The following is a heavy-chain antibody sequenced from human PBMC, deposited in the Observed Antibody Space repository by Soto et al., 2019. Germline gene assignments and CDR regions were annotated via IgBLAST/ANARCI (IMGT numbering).Heavy chain of an antibody. J-gene: IGHJ6*03. Sequence: SETLSLTCTVSGGSISSSSYYWGWIRQPPGKGLEWIGSIYYSGSTYYNPFLKSRVTISVDTSKNQFSLKLSSVTAADMAVYYCARGNWNSNYYYYMDVWGKGTTVTVSS. CDR3: ARGNWNSNYYYYMDV. CDR2: IYYSGST. V-gene: IGHV4-39*01. D-gene: IGHD1-7*01. CDR1: GGSISSSSYY.